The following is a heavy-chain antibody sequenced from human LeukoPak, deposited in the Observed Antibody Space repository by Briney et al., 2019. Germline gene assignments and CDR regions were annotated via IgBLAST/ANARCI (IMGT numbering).Heavy chain of an antibody. CDR2: IRDSGSST. V-gene: IGHV3-23*01. CDR1: GFPLTSFP. D-gene: IGHD1-26*01. J-gene: IGHJ4*02. Sequence: GGPLRLPCEASGFPLTSFPMTWARQPQGRGLEGVPAIRDSGSSTHYADSVKGRFTTSRDNSKNTLFLQMNSLRAEDTAIYYCAKYGPQDSGSSHFDYWGQGALVTVSS. CDR3: AKYGPQDSGSSHFDY.